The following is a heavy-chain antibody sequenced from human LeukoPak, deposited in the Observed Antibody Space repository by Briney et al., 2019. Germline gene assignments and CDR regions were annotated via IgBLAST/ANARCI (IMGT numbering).Heavy chain of an antibody. J-gene: IGHJ6*02. CDR3: ARGARHYYYGMDV. V-gene: IGHV4-59*01. Sequence: PSETLSLTCTVSGGSISSYYWSWIRQPPGKGLEWIGYIYYSGSTNYNPSLKSRVTISVDTSKNQFSLKLGSVTAADTAVYYCARGARHYYYGMDVWGQGTTVTVSS. CDR2: IYYSGST. CDR1: GGSISSYY.